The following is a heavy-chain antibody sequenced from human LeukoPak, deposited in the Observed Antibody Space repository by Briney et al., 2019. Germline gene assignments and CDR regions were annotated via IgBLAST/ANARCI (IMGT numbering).Heavy chain of an antibody. D-gene: IGHD3-10*01. CDR1: GYTFTSYG. CDR2: ISAYNGNT. J-gene: IGHJ4*02. CDR3: ARSFSGWGSPTIY. V-gene: IGHV1-18*01. Sequence: ASVKVSCKASGYTFTSYGISWVRQAPGQGLEWMGWISAYNGNTNYAQKLQGRVAMTTDTSTSTAYMELSSLRSEDTAVYYCARSFSGWGSPTIYGGQEPLVTVS.